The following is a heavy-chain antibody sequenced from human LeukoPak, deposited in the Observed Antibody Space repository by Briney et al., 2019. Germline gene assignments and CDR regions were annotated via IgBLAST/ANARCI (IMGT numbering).Heavy chain of an antibody. V-gene: IGHV1-2*02. Sequence: SVKVSCKASGYTFTGYYMHWVRQAPGQGLEWMGWINPNSGGTNYAQKFQGRVTMTTDTSTSTAYMELRSLRSDDTAVYYCARDMDLAAARPDYWGQGTLVTVSS. CDR2: INPNSGGT. CDR3: ARDMDLAAARPDY. J-gene: IGHJ4*02. CDR1: GYTFTGYY. D-gene: IGHD6-6*01.